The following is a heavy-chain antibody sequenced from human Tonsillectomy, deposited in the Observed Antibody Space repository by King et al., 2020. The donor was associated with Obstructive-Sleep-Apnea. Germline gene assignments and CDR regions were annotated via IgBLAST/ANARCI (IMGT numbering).Heavy chain of an antibody. V-gene: IGHV3-33*01. D-gene: IGHD3-22*01. Sequence: VQLVESGGGVVQPGRSLRLSCAASGFTFSHYGMHWVRQAPGKGLEWVAVIWFDGSNKYYADSVKGRFTISRDNSNNTLYLQMNSLRAEDTAVYYCAGVYYDSSGYYWGEDYWGQGTLVTVSS. CDR2: IWFDGSNK. CDR1: GFTFSHYG. J-gene: IGHJ4*02. CDR3: AGVYYDSSGYYWGEDY.